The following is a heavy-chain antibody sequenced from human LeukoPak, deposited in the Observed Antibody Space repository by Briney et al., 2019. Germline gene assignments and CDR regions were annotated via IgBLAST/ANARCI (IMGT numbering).Heavy chain of an antibody. CDR1: GYTFTLYG. V-gene: IGHV1-18*01. Sequence: ASVKVSFRASGYTFTLYGISWVRQAPGQGFEWVGWIATYNGNTNSAPKFQGRVTMTRDTSTSTAYMELRGLRSDGTAVYYCVREAWTMWRANPQRYFERWGQGTLVTVSS. CDR2: IATYNGNT. J-gene: IGHJ4*02. D-gene: IGHD1-1*01. CDR3: VREAWTMWRANPQRYFER.